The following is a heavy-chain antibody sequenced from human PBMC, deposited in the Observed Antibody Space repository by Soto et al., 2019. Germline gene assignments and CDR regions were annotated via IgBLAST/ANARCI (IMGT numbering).Heavy chain of an antibody. CDR3: ARARGYYDSSGYSGYYFDY. V-gene: IGHV1-2*02. CDR1: GYTFTGYY. CDR2: INPNSGGT. D-gene: IGHD3-22*01. Sequence: RASVKVSCKASGYTFTGYYMHWVRQAPGQGLEWMGWINPNSGGTSYAQKFQGRVTMTRDTSISTAYMELNSLRAEDTAVFYCARARGYYDSSGYSGYYFDYWGQGTLVTVSS. J-gene: IGHJ4*02.